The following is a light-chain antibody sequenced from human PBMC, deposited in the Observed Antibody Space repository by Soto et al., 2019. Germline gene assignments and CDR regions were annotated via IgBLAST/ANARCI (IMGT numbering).Light chain of an antibody. J-gene: IGLJ1*01. V-gene: IGLV1-44*01. CDR3: AGWDDSLNGDV. CDR2: SDN. CDR1: SSNIGSYF. Sequence: QSVLTQPPSASGTPGQRVTISCSGSSSNIGSYFVNWYQQLPGTAPKVLIYSDNQRSPGVSDRFSGSKSGTSASLAISGLQSEDEADYYCAGWDDSLNGDVFGTGTKVTVL.